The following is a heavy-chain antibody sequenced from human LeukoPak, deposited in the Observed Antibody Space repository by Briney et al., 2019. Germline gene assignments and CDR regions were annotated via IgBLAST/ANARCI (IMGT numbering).Heavy chain of an antibody. V-gene: IGHV4-34*01. CDR3: ARQYSSGWFAG. CDR2: INHSGST. CDR1: GGSFSGYY. D-gene: IGHD6-19*01. J-gene: IGHJ4*02. Sequence: SETLSLTCAVYGGSFSGYYWSWIRQPPGKGLEWIGEINHSGSTNYNPSLKSRVTMSVDTSKNQFSLKLSSVTAADTAVYYCARQYSSGWFAGWGQGTLVTVSS.